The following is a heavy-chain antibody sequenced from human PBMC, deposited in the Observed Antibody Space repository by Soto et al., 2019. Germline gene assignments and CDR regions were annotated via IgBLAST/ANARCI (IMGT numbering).Heavy chain of an antibody. D-gene: IGHD6-19*01. CDR2: IKRKGGRT. V-gene: IGHV3-20*04. CDR1: GSTFDDNF. J-gene: IGHJ4*02. Sequence: GGSLILSWAASGSTFDDNFMSWVLHSRGHGMAWVSSIKRKGGRTSYADGVKGRVTIHSDNPQTALYLQMNSLRAENTAVYYCATEAVPGTLDYWGQGTLVTVSS. CDR3: ATEAVPGTLDY.